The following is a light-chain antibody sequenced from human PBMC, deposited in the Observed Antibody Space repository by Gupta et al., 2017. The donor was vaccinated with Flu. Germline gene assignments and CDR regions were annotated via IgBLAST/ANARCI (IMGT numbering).Light chain of an antibody. CDR1: QTVSSN. CDR2: GAS. CDR3: QQYNDGPPLT. J-gene: IGKJ1*01. Sequence: DRATLSCRASQTVSSNLAWYQQKPGQAPRVRIYGASTRATGVPARFSGFGSGTEFTLTISSLQSEDFAIYYCQQYNDGPPLTFGQGTRVEIK. V-gene: IGKV3-15*01.